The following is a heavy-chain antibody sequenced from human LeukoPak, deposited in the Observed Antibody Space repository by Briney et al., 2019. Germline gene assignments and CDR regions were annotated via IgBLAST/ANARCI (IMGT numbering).Heavy chain of an antibody. D-gene: IGHD6-13*01. V-gene: IGHV4-59*01. J-gene: IGHJ5*02. CDR3: ANIVAAAGTGWFDP. CDR2: IYYSGST. Sequence: SETLSLTCTVSGGSISSYYWSWIRQPPGKGLEWIGYIYYSGSTNYNPSLKSRVTISVDTSKNQFSLKLSSVTAADTAVYYCANIVAAAGTGWFDPWGQGTLVTVSS. CDR1: GGSISSYY.